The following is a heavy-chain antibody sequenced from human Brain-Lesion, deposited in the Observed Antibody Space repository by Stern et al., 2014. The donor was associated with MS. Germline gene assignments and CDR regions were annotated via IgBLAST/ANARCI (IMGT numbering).Heavy chain of an antibody. D-gene: IGHD2-2*01. CDR2: IFNSGST. CDR3: ARGRVVPGFQYYATDV. V-gene: IGHV4-61*02. Sequence: VQLVESGPGLVKPSQTLSLSCTVSGGSISSGGYYWSWIRQPAGKGLEWIGRIFNSGSTSHNPSLKSRVPISIDTSKTQFSLRLNSMTAADTAVYYCARGRVVPGFQYYATDVWGQGTTVIVSS. CDR1: GGSISSGGYY. J-gene: IGHJ6*02.